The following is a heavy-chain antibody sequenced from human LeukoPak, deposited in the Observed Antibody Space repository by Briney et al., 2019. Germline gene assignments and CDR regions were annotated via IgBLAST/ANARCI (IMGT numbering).Heavy chain of an antibody. V-gene: IGHV4-61*02. J-gene: IGHJ3*02. CDR1: GGSISSGSYY. CDR2: IYTSGSN. CDR3: ARANADFWSGYYRTDAFDI. Sequence: PSETLSLTCTVSGGSISSGSYYWSWIPQPAGKGLEWIGRIYTSGSNNYNHSLKSRVTISVDTSKNQFSLKLSSVTAADTAVYYCARANADFWSGYYRTDAFDIWGQGTMVTVSS. D-gene: IGHD3-3*01.